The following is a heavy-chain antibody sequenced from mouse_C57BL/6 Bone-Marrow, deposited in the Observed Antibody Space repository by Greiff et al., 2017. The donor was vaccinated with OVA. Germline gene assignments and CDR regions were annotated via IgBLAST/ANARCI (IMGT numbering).Heavy chain of an antibody. J-gene: IGHJ4*01. CDR3: ARKNDRDYAMDY. CDR2: INPGSGGT. Sequence: QVQLQQSGAELVRPGTSVKVSCKASGYAFTNYLIEWVKQRPGQGLEWIGVINPGSGGTNYNEKFKGKATLTADKSSSTAYMQLSSLTSEDSAVYFCARKNDRDYAMDYWGQGTSVTVSS. V-gene: IGHV1-54*01. D-gene: IGHD2-12*01. CDR1: GYAFTNYL.